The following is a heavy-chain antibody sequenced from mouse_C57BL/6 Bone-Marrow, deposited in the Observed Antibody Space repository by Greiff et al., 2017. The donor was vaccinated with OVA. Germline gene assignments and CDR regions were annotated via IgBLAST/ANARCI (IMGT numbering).Heavy chain of an antibody. V-gene: IGHV5-2*01. CDR3: ARHSAQATRRNYFDY. D-gene: IGHD3-2*02. CDR2: INSDGGST. CDR1: EYEFPSHD. Sequence: EVKLVESGGGLVQPGESLKLSCESNEYEFPSHDMSWVRKTPEKRLELVAAINSDGGSTYYPDTMERRFIISRDNTKKTLYLQMSSLRSEDTALYYCARHSAQATRRNYFDYWGQGTTLTVSS. J-gene: IGHJ2*01.